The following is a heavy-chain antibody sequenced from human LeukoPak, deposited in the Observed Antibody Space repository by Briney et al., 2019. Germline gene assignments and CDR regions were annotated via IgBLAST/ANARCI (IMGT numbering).Heavy chain of an antibody. D-gene: IGHD3-3*01. CDR1: GGSISSSSYY. CDR3: ARQDGGYYYWFDP. V-gene: IGHV4-39*01. Sequence: PSETLSLTCSVSGGSISSSSYYWAWIRQPPGKGLEWIGTIYYSGSTYYNPSLKSRVTISVDTSKKQFSLKLSSVTAADTAVYYCARQDGGYYYWFDPWGQGTLVTVSS. J-gene: IGHJ5*02. CDR2: IYYSGST.